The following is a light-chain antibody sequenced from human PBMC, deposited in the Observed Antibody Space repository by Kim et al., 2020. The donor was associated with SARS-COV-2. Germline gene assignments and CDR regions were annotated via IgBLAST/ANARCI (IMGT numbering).Light chain of an antibody. CDR3: QQYGSSPRT. Sequence: SQGERTSLSCRASQSVGSNFLAWYQQQPGQAPRLLIYATSNRATGIPDRFRGSGSGTDFTLTISRLEPDDFAVYYCQQYGSSPRTFGQGTKVDIK. J-gene: IGKJ1*01. CDR1: QSVGSNF. V-gene: IGKV3-20*01. CDR2: ATS.